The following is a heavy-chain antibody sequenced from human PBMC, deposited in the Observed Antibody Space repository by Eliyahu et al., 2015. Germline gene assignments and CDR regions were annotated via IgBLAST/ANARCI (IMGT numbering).Heavy chain of an antibody. Sequence: QVQLVESGGGVVQPGRSLXLXCPASGFTFSSXAXHWVRQAPGKGLEWVAVISYDGSNKYYADSVKGRFTISRDNSKNTLYLQMNSLRAEDTAVYYCARSLIAAAWGDYWGQGTLVTVSS. D-gene: IGHD6-13*01. V-gene: IGHV3-30-3*01. CDR2: ISYDGSNK. CDR1: GFTFSSXA. CDR3: ARSLIAAAWGDY. J-gene: IGHJ4*02.